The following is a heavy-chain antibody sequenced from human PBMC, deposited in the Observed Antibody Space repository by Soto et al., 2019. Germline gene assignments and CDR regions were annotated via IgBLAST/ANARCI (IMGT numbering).Heavy chain of an antibody. D-gene: IGHD3-3*01. CDR3: ARDHYDFWSGNYYYYYMDV. CDR1: GFTFSSYW. CDR2: TNSDGSST. Sequence: GVLRLSCAASGFTFSSYWMHWVRQAPGKGLVWVSRTNSDGSSTSYADSVKGRFTISRDNAKNTLYLQMNSLRAEDTAVYYCARDHYDFWSGNYYYYYMDVWGKGTTVTVSS. J-gene: IGHJ6*03. V-gene: IGHV3-74*01.